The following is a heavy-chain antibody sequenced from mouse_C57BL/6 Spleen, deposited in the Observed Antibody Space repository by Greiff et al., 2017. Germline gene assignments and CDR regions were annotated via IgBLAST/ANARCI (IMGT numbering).Heavy chain of an antibody. J-gene: IGHJ4*01. V-gene: IGHV2-3*01. Sequence: VKLMESGPGLVAPSQSLSITCTVSGFSLTSYGVSWVPQPPGKGLEWLGVIWGDGSTNYHSALISRLSISKDNSKSQVFLKLNSLQTDDTATYYWAGQLGRGAMDYWGQGTSVTVSS. CDR3: AGQLGRGAMDY. CDR1: GFSLTSYG. CDR2: IWGDGST. D-gene: IGHD4-1*02.